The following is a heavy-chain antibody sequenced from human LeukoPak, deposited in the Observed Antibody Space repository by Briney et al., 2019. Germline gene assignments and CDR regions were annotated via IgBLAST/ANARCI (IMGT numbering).Heavy chain of an antibody. CDR3: ARDKSYGDSEDY. V-gene: IGHV3-7*05. Sequence: PGGSLRLSCAASGFTFNIYWMSWVRQAPGKGLEWVANINQDGSEKYYVDSVKGRFTISRDNPKNSLYLQMSSLRAEDTAVYYCARDKSYGDSEDYWGQGTLVTVSS. D-gene: IGHD4-17*01. J-gene: IGHJ4*02. CDR1: GFTFNIYW. CDR2: INQDGSEK.